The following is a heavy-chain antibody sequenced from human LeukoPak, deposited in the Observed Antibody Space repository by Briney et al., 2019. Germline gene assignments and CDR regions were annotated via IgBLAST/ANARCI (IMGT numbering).Heavy chain of an antibody. D-gene: IGHD2-15*01. CDR3: TRDVGFRFDP. Sequence: TGGSLRLSCAASGFTFSSYEMNWVRQAPGKGLEWVSYISSTTNIRYYADSVKGRFTISRDNAKNSPYLQMHSLRAEDTALYYCTRDVGFRFDPWGQGTLVTVSS. CDR1: GFTFSSYE. V-gene: IGHV3-48*03. CDR2: ISSTTNIR. J-gene: IGHJ5*02.